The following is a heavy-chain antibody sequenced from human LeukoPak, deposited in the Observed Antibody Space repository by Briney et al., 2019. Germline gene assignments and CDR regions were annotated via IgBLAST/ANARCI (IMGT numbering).Heavy chain of an antibody. Sequence: ASVKVSCKASGYTFTSYGISWVRQAPGQGLEWMGWISAYNGNTNYAQKLQGRVTMTTDTSTSTAYMELRSLRPDDTAVYYCARGQTWPGYSSSWYYYYMDVWGKGTTVTVSS. J-gene: IGHJ6*03. D-gene: IGHD6-13*01. CDR3: ARGQTWPGYSSSWYYYYMDV. V-gene: IGHV1-18*01. CDR1: GYTFTSYG. CDR2: ISAYNGNT.